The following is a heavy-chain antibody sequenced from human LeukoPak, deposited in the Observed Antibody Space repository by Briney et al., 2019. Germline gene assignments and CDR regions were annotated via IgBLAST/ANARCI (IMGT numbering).Heavy chain of an antibody. CDR3: AKAVWSSTSCPDY. J-gene: IGHJ4*02. Sequence: GRSLRLSCAASGFTFSSYGMHWVRQAPGKGLEWVAVISYDGSNKYYADSVKGRFTISRDNSKNTLYLQMNSLRAEDTAVYYCAKAVWSSTSCPDYWGQGTLVTVSS. CDR2: ISYDGSNK. V-gene: IGHV3-30*18. CDR1: GFTFSSYG. D-gene: IGHD2-2*01.